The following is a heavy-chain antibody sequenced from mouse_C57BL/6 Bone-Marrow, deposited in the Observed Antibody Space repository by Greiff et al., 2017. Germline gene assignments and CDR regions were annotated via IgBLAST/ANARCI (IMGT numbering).Heavy chain of an antibody. Sequence: DVQLVESGGGLVKPGGSLKLSCAASGFTFSSYAMSWVRQTPEKRLEWVATISDGGSYTYYPDNVKGRFTISRDNAKNNLYLQMSHLKSEDTAMYYCARDWSYYYGSSFFAYWGQGTLVTVSA. V-gene: IGHV5-4*01. J-gene: IGHJ3*01. D-gene: IGHD1-1*01. CDR1: GFTFSSYA. CDR2: ISDGGSYT. CDR3: ARDWSYYYGSSFFAY.